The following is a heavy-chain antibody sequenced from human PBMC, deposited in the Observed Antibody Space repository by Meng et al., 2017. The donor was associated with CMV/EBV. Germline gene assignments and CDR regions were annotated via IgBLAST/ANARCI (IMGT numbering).Heavy chain of an antibody. V-gene: IGHV3-48*03. CDR2: ISSSGSTI. D-gene: IGHD2-2*01. CDR3: ARVPIYCSSTSCYVPYNYYYYYGMDV. CDR1: GFTFSSYE. Sequence: GGSLRLSCAASGFTFSSYEMNWVRQAPGKGLEWVPYISSSGSTIYYADSVKGRFTISRDNAKNSLYLQMNSLRAEDTAVYYCARVPIYCSSTSCYVPYNYYYYYGMDVWGQGTTVTVSS. J-gene: IGHJ6*02.